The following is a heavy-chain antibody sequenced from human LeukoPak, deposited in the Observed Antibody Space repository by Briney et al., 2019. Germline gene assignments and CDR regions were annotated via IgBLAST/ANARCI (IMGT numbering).Heavy chain of an antibody. V-gene: IGHV1-18*01. CDR3: ARPGTGYSSSWFDY. J-gene: IGHJ4*02. Sequence: ASVKVSCKASGYTFTSYGISWVRQAPGQGLEWTGWINTYNGNTNYAQKVQGRVTMTTDTSTSTAYMELRSLRSDDTAVYYCARPGTGYSSSWFDYWGQGTLVTVSS. CDR1: GYTFTSYG. CDR2: INTYNGNT. D-gene: IGHD6-13*01.